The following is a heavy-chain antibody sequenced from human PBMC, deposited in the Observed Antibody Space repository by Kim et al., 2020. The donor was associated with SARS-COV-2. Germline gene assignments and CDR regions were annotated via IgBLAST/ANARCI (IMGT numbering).Heavy chain of an antibody. D-gene: IGHD3-16*02. J-gene: IGHJ4*01. CDR1: GFTFSSYA. CDR2: ISYDGSNK. CDR3: ARDQDDYVWGSYRYFDY. V-gene: IGHV3-30*04. Sequence: GGSLRLSCAASGFTFSSYAMHWVRQAPGKGLEWVAVISYDGSNKYYADSVKGRFTISRDNSKNTLYLQMNSLRAEDTAVYYCARDQDDYVWGSYRYFDY.